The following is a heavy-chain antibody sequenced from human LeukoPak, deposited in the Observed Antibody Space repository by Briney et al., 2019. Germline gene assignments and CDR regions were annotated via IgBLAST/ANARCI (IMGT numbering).Heavy chain of an antibody. Sequence: GGSLRLSCAASGFTFSSYWMTWVRQAPGKGLEWVSSISSSSSYIYYADSVKGRFTISRDNAKNSLYLQMNSLRAEDTAVYYCARARIAVAGPLDYWGQGTLVTVSS. CDR3: ARARIAVAGPLDY. D-gene: IGHD6-19*01. CDR1: GFTFSSYW. J-gene: IGHJ4*02. V-gene: IGHV3-21*01. CDR2: ISSSSSYI.